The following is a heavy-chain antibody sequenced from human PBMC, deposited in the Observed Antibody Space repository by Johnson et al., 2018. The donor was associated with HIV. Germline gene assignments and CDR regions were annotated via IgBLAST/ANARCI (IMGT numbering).Heavy chain of an antibody. CDR2: IYSGGTS. J-gene: IGHJ3*02. CDR1: GFTVSDNY. D-gene: IGHD2-21*02. V-gene: IGHV3-53*01. CDR3: ARDPGNLYCAGDCYPEDAVDI. Sequence: EVQLVESGGGLVKPGGSLRLSCVGSGFTVSDNYMSWFRKAPGKGLEWISIIYSGGTSYSAASVRGRFTISRDDSKNTLFLQMNSLRTEDTAVYYCARDPGNLYCAGDCYPEDAVDIWGQGTMVTVSS.